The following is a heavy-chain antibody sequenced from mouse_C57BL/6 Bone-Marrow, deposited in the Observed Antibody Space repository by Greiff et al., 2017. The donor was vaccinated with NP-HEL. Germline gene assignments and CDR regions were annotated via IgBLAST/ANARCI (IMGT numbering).Heavy chain of an antibody. CDR3: ARGLYDGYYLAWFAY. CDR1: GYTFTSYW. CDR2: IYPGSGST. D-gene: IGHD2-3*01. Sequence: QVQLQQPGAELVKPGASVKMSCKASGYTFTSYWITWVKQRPGQGLEWIGDIYPGSGSTNYNEKFKSKATLTVDTSSSTAYMQLSSLTSEDSAVYYCARGLYDGYYLAWFAYWGQGTLVTVSA. J-gene: IGHJ3*01. V-gene: IGHV1-55*01.